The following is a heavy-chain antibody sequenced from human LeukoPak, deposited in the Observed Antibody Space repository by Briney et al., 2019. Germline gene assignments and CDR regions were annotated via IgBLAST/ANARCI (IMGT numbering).Heavy chain of an antibody. D-gene: IGHD4-17*01. CDR2: INPNSGGT. Sequence: ASVKVPCKASGYTFTGYYMHWVRPAPGQGLEWMGWINPNSGGTNYAQKFQGRVTMTRDTSISTAYMELTRLRSDDTAVYCCARDNGDYWFTNWAKGTLVTVSS. V-gene: IGHV1-2*02. J-gene: IGHJ4*02. CDR1: GYTFTGYY. CDR3: ARDNGDYWFTN.